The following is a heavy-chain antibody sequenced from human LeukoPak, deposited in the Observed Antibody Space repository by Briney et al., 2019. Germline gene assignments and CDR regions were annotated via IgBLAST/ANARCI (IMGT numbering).Heavy chain of an antibody. D-gene: IGHD3-10*01. V-gene: IGHV4-59*01. CDR3: ARVYFNGGGEYYFDY. CDR2: IYYSESN. J-gene: IGHJ4*02. CDR1: GGSISLYY. Sequence: AQTLSLTRAVSGGSISLYYWSCIPQPPGKGLEWIGYIYYSESNNYTPSLKSRVTISVDTSKNQFSLKLSSVTAADTAVYYCARVYFNGGGEYYFDYWGQGTLVTVSS.